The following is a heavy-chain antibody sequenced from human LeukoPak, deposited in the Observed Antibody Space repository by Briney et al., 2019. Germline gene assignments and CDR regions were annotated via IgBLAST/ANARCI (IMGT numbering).Heavy chain of an antibody. CDR2: IYPGDSDT. D-gene: IGHD3-22*01. CDR1: GYSFTSYW. J-gene: IGHJ4*02. CDR3: ARGEYYYDSSGYWQFDY. V-gene: IGHV5-51*01. Sequence: GESLKISCKGSGYSFTSYWIGWVRQMPGKGLEWMGIIYPGDSDTRYSPSFQGQVTISADKSTSTAYLQWSSLKASDTAMYYCARGEYYYDSSGYWQFDYWGQGTLVTVSS.